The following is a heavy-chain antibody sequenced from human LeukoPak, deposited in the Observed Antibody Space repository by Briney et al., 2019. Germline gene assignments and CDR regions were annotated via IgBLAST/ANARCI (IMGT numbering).Heavy chain of an antibody. CDR3: AREGLLCGGDCYRDAFDI. CDR2: IYYSGSF. Sequence: SETLSLTCTVSGGSISSYYWSWIRQPPGKGLDWIGYIYYSGSFNYNPSLKSRVTISVDTSKNQFSLKLNSVTGADWAVYYCAREGLLCGGDCYRDAFDIWGQGTMVTVSS. CDR1: GGSISSYY. D-gene: IGHD2-21*02. J-gene: IGHJ3*02. V-gene: IGHV4-59*01.